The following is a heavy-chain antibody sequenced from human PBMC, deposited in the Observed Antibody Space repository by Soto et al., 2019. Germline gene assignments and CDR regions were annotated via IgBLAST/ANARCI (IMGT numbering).Heavy chain of an antibody. CDR1: GYPVTAYY. CDR2: INPATGAA. CDR3: ARGGGVGVAGSAAFDM. Sequence: QLHLVQSGAVVKKPGASVTVSCSASGYPVTAYYMHWVRQAPGRGLEWMGGINPATGAAKYTQTFQGRVSMTREPSTGKVFKELGGLTSGDTAVFSCARGGGVGVAGSAAFDMWGQGTLVTVSS. J-gene: IGHJ3*02. V-gene: IGHV1-2*02. D-gene: IGHD3-3*01.